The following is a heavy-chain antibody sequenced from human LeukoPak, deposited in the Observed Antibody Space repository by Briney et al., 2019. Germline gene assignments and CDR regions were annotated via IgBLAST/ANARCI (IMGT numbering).Heavy chain of an antibody. CDR3: ARASRRGNYYDSSGLFFDY. J-gene: IGHJ4*02. CDR2: IYHSGST. CDR1: GYSISSGYY. D-gene: IGHD3-22*01. Sequence: SETLSLTCTVSGYSISSGYYWGWIRQPPGKGLEWIGSIYHSGSTYYNPSLKSRVTISVDTPKNQFSLKLSSVTAADTAVYYCARASRRGNYYDSSGLFFDYWGQGTLVTVSS. V-gene: IGHV4-38-2*02.